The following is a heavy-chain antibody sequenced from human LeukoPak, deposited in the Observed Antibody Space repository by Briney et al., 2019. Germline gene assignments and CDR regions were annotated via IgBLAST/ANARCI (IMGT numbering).Heavy chain of an antibody. CDR2: INWNGGST. Sequence: PGGSLRLSCAASGFSFDDYGMSWVRQAPGKGLEWVSGINWNGGSTGYADSVKGGFTISRDNAKNSLYLQMNSLRAEDTALYYCARDAVLRNIAAAGYFDYWAREPWSPSPQ. CDR3: ARDAVLRNIAAAGYFDY. D-gene: IGHD6-13*01. V-gene: IGHV3-20*04. CDR1: GFSFDDYG. J-gene: IGHJ4*02.